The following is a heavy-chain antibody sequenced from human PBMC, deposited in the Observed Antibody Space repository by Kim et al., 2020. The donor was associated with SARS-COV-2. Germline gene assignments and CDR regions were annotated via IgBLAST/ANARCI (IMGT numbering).Heavy chain of an antibody. D-gene: IGHD6-19*01. CDR2: IYYSGST. Sequence: SETLSLTCTVSGGSISSSSYYWGWIRQPPGKGLEWIGSIYYSGSTYYNPSLKSRVTISVDTSKNQFSLKLSSVTAADTAVYYCASEAVAGNYYYYYGMDVWGQGTTVTVSS. CDR3: ASEAVAGNYYYYYGMDV. CDR1: GGSISSSSYY. V-gene: IGHV4-39*01. J-gene: IGHJ6*02.